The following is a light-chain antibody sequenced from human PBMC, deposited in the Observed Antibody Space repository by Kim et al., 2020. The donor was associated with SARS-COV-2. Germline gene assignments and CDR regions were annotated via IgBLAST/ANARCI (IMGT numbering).Light chain of an antibody. CDR2: RVS. J-gene: IGKJ2*03. Sequence: GQAAAITCRASQSLLYNDGNTYLHWFHQRPGQSPRRLLYRVSNRDSGVPDRISGSGSGTDFTLKISRVEAEDVGIYYCMQGSHLYSFGQGTKLEI. CDR1: QSLLYNDGNTY. CDR3: MQGSHLYS. V-gene: IGKV2-30*01.